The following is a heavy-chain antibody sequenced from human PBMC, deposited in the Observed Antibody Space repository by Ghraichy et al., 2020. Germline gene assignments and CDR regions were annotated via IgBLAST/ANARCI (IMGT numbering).Heavy chain of an antibody. Sequence: GGSLRLSCAASGFTFSSYAMSWVRQAPGKGLEWVSAISGSGGSTYYADSVKGRFTISRDNSKNTLYLQMNSLRAEDTAVYYCARDSGSYWGGFDYWGQGTLVTVSS. J-gene: IGHJ4*02. V-gene: IGHV3-23*01. CDR3: ARDSGSYWGGFDY. D-gene: IGHD1-26*01. CDR2: ISGSGGST. CDR1: GFTFSSYA.